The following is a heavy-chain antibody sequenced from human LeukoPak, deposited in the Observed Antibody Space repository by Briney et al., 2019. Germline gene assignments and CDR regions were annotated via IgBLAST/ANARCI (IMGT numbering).Heavy chain of an antibody. Sequence: ASVKVSCKASGYTFTGYYMHWVRQAPGQGLEWMGWINPNSGGTNYAQKFRGRVIMTTDTSTSTAYMELSSLRSEDTAVYYCARLAIAMVRGVIISDAFDIWGQGTMVTVSS. CDR2: INPNSGGT. CDR1: GYTFTGYY. D-gene: IGHD3-10*01. V-gene: IGHV1-2*02. J-gene: IGHJ3*02. CDR3: ARLAIAMVRGVIISDAFDI.